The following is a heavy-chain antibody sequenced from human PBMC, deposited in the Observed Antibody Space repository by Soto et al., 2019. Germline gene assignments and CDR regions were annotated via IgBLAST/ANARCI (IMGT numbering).Heavy chain of an antibody. V-gene: IGHV3-30*18. CDR2: ASYDGSYK. CDR1: GFTFSSFG. D-gene: IGHD5-12*01. J-gene: IGHJ4*02. CDR3: AKERSVVATTPDFDY. Sequence: GGSLRLSCAASGFTFSSFGMHWVRQAPGKGLEWVAVASYDGSYKYYADSVKGRFTISRDNSKNTLYLQMNSLRAEDTAVYYCAKERSVVATTPDFDYWGRGTLVTVSS.